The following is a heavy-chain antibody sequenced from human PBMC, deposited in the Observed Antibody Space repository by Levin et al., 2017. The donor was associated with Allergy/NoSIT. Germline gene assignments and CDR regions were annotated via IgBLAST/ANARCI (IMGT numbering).Heavy chain of an antibody. CDR1: GGSISSYY. CDR2: IYYSGST. J-gene: IGHJ5*02. D-gene: IGHD3-16*01. Sequence: SQTLSLTCTVSGGSISSYYWSWIRQPPGKGLEWIGYIYYSGSTNYNPSLKSRVTISVDTSKNQFSLKLSSVTAADTAVYYCARHIGITFGGTRHNWFDPWGQGTLVTVSS. CDR3: ARHIGITFGGTRHNWFDP. V-gene: IGHV4-59*01.